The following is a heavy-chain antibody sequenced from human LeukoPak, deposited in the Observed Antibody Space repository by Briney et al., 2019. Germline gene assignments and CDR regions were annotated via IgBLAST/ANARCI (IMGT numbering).Heavy chain of an antibody. D-gene: IGHD6-13*01. CDR3: AGVGYSIRRNYYYYYMDV. CDR2: IYYSGST. V-gene: IGHV4-39*07. CDR1: GGSISSSSYY. Sequence: SETLSLTCTVSGGSISSSSYYWGWIRQPPGKGLEWIGSIYYSGSTYYNPSLKSRVTISVDTSKNQFSLKVSSVTAADTAVYSCAGVGYSIRRNYYYYYMDVWGKGTTVTISS. J-gene: IGHJ6*03.